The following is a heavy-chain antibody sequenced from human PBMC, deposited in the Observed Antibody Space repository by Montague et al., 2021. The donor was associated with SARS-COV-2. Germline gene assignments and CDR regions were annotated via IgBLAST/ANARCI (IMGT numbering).Heavy chain of an antibody. CDR1: GFTFRNYA. Sequence: SLRLSCAASGFTFRNYAMILFRQAPGKGLEWVSGISGSADITYYADSVKGRFTISRDNSKNTLYLQMSSLRAGDTAVYYCAKDREVATGELYYFDYWGQGTLVTVSS. CDR2: ISGSADIT. V-gene: IGHV3-23*01. J-gene: IGHJ4*02. D-gene: IGHD5-24*01. CDR3: AKDREVATGELYYFDY.